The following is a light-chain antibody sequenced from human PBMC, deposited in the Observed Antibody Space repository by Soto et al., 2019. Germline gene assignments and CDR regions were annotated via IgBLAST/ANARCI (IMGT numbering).Light chain of an antibody. J-gene: IGKJ1*01. Sequence: EIVMTQSPPSLSVTPGEPASISCRSSQSLLHSNGFQYLDWYLQKPGQSPQLLIYLGFNRASGVPDRFSGSGSGTDFILKISRVEAEDVGIYFCMQPLEAPWTFGQGTKVEIK. V-gene: IGKV2-28*01. CDR1: QSLLHSNGFQY. CDR3: MQPLEAPWT. CDR2: LGF.